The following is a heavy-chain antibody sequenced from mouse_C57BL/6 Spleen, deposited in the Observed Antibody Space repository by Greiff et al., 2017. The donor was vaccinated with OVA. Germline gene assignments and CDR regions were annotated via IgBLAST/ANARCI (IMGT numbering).Heavy chain of an antibody. J-gene: IGHJ1*03. CDR3: ARTTVVDWYFDV. V-gene: IGHV5-12*01. CDR1: GFTFSDYY. CDR2: ISNGGGST. D-gene: IGHD1-1*01. Sequence: EVKVVESGGGLVQPGGSLKLSCAASGFTFSDYYMYWVRQTPEKRLEWVAYISNGGGSTYYPDTVKGRFTISRDNAKNTLYLQMSRLKSEDTAMYYCARTTVVDWYFDVWGTGTTVTVSS.